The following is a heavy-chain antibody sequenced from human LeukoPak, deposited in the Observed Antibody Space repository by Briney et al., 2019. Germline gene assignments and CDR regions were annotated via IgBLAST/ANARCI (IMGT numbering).Heavy chain of an antibody. CDR1: GFTFDDYG. CDR2: ISWNSGSI. D-gene: IGHD6-6*01. CDR3: AKAGGYSSSSLAFFDY. Sequence: GGSLRLSCAASGFTFDDYGMHWVRQAPGKGLEWVSGISWNSGSIGYADSVKGRFTISRDNAKNSLNMQMNRLRAEDMALYYCAKAGGYSSSSLAFFDYWGQGTLVTVSS. V-gene: IGHV3-9*03. J-gene: IGHJ4*02.